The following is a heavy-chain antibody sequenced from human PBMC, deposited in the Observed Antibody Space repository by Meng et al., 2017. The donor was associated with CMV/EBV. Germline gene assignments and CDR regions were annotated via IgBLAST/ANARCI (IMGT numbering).Heavy chain of an antibody. D-gene: IGHD1-26*01. CDR1: GYTFTSYA. J-gene: IGHJ6*02. Sequence: ASALVFCKASGYTFTSYAMHWVRQAPGQRLVWMGWSNAGNGNTKYSQEFQGRVTITRDTSTSTAYMELSSLRSEDTAVYYCADYSGSYWGPHYGMDVWGQGTTVTVSS. CDR3: ADYSGSYWGPHYGMDV. V-gene: IGHV1-3*02. CDR2: SNAGNGNT.